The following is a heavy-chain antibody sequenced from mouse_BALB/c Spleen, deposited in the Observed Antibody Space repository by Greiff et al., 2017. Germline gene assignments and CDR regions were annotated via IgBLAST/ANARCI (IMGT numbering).Heavy chain of an antibody. CDR2: ISSGGST. CDR3: ARLGRYAMDY. J-gene: IGHJ4*01. V-gene: IGHV5-6*01. CDR1: GFTFSSYA. Sequence: EVQVVESGGGLVKPGGSLKLTCAASGFTFSSYAMSWVRQTPEKRLEWVASISSGGSTYYPDSVKGRFTISRDNAKNTLYLQMSSLKSEDTAMYYCARLGRYAMDYWGQGTSVTVSS.